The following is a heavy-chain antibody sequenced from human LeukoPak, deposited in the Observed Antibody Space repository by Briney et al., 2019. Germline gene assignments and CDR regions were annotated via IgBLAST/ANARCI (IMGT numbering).Heavy chain of an antibody. CDR2: IYYSGST. J-gene: IGHJ4*02. Sequence: KPSETLSLTCTVSGGSISSYYWSWIRQPPGKRLEWIGYIYYSGSTNYNPSLKSRVTISVDTSKNQFSLKLSSVTAADTAVYYCAREGISGSYGYWGQGTLVTVSS. CDR3: AREGISGSYGY. D-gene: IGHD1-26*01. CDR1: GGSISSYY. V-gene: IGHV4-59*01.